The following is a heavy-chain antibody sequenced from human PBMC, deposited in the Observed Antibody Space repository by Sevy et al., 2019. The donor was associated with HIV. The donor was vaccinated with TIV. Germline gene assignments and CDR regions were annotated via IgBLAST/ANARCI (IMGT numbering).Heavy chain of an antibody. J-gene: IGHJ4*02. Sequence: GGSLRLSCAASGFAFSTHGMHWVRQAPGKGLEWVAVISFDGIKKYYADSMKGRFTISRDNSENTLYLHLNSLRTDDTAVYYRARDAGDYNYVPGGHWGQGTLVTVSS. CDR3: ARDAGDYNYVPGGH. D-gene: IGHD4-17*01. CDR1: GFAFSTHG. CDR2: ISFDGIKK. V-gene: IGHV3-30-3*01.